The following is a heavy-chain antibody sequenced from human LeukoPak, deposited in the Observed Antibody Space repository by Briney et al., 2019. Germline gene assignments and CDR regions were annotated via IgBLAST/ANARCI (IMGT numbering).Heavy chain of an antibody. CDR3: AKADYGDYWVYFDY. CDR1: RFTFSSYA. D-gene: IGHD4-17*01. V-gene: IGHV3-23*01. CDR2: ISGSGGST. Sequence: GGSLRLSCAASRFTFSSYAISWVRQAPGKGLEWVSAISGSGGSTYYADSVKGRFTISRDNSKNTLYLQMNSLRAEDTAVYYCAKADYGDYWVYFDYWGQGTLVTVSS. J-gene: IGHJ4*02.